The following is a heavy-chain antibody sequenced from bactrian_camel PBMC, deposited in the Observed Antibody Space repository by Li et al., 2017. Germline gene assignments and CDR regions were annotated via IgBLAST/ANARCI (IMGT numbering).Heavy chain of an antibody. CDR2: IDDDGVI. J-gene: IGHJ4*01. D-gene: IGHD1*01. V-gene: IGHV3S53*01. Sequence: HVQLVESGGGSVQAGGSLRLSCEASENTYSNCCMAWFRQAPGNQREGVAGIDDDGVITYADSVEGRFTISKDNAKNTLYLEMSGLKPEDSAMYYCALQAQYTPFCMTGLRALGDKTRKWWMSTGAREPRSPSP. CDR3: ALQAQYTPFCMTGLRALGDKTRKWWMST. CDR1: ENTYSNCC.